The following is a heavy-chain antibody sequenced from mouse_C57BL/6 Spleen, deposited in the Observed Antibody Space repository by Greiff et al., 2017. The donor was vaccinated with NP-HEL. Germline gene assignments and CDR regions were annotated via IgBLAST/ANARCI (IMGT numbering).Heavy chain of an antibody. Sequence: VQLQQPGAELVKPGASVKLSCKASGYTFTSYWMHWVKQWPGQGLEWIGMIHPNSGSTNYNEKFKSKATLTVDKSSSTAYMQLSSLTSEDSAVYYCARRGYLYYAMDYWGQGTSVTVSS. CDR3: ARRGYLYYAMDY. CDR1: GYTFTSYW. V-gene: IGHV1-64*01. CDR2: IHPNSGST. D-gene: IGHD2-2*01. J-gene: IGHJ4*01.